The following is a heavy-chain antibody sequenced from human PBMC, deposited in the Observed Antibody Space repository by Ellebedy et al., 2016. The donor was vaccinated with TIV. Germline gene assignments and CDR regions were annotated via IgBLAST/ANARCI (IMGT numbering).Heavy chain of an antibody. CDR1: GGSVSSGSYY. J-gene: IGHJ6*02. CDR2: IYYSGST. Sequence: SETLSLTXTVSGGSVSSGSYYWSWIRQPPGKGLEWIGYIYYSGSTNYNPSLKSRVTISVDTSKNQFSLKLSSVTAADTAVYYCASNYDFWSGYPYYYGMDVWGQGTTVTVSS. D-gene: IGHD3-3*01. CDR3: ASNYDFWSGYPYYYGMDV. V-gene: IGHV4-61*01.